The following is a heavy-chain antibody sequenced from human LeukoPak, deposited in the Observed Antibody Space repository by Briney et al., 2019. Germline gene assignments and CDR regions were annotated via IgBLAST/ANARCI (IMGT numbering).Heavy chain of an antibody. D-gene: IGHD5-18*01. CDR2: INHSGST. J-gene: IGHJ6*02. V-gene: IGHV4-34*01. Sequence: SETLSLTCAVYGGSFSGYYWSWIRQPPGKGLEWIGEINHSGSTNYNPSLESRVTISVDTSKNQFSLKLSSVTAADTAVYYCARGIQLWSYYYYGMDVWGQGTTVTVSS. CDR1: GGSFSGYY. CDR3: ARGIQLWSYYYYGMDV.